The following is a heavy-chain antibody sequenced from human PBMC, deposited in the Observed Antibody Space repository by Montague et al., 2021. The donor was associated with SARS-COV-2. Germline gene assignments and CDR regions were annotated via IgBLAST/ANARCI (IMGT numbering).Heavy chain of an antibody. V-gene: IGHV3-53*01. CDR1: GFIVSTNY. J-gene: IGHJ5*01. CDR2: IYSNGNS. D-gene: IGHD5-18*01. CDR3: ARDSGYNDMGVGGA. Sequence: SLRLSCAASGFIVSTNYMSWVRQVPGKGLEWVSVIYSNGNSYYANSVTGRFTMSRHDSENTVYLQMNSLRPEGTAVYCCARDSGYNDMGVGGAWGQGILVTVSS.